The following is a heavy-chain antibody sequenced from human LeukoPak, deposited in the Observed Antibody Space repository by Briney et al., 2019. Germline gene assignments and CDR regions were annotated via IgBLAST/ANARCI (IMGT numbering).Heavy chain of an antibody. CDR3: ACGVAAAGWLYFDY. Sequence: SETLSLTCTVSGGSITSYYWSWLRQPAGKGLEWIRRIYSSGTTNYNPSLKSRVTMSIDTTQFSLKLSSVTAADTAVYFCACGVAAAGWLYFDYWGQGSLVTVSS. J-gene: IGHJ4*02. CDR1: GGSITSYY. CDR2: IYSSGTT. D-gene: IGHD6-13*01. V-gene: IGHV4-4*07.